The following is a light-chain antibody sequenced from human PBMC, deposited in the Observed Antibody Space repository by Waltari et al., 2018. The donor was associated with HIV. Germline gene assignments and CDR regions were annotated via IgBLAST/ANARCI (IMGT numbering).Light chain of an antibody. V-gene: IGLV3-25*03. CDR1: ALPKRY. CDR2: KDT. Sequence: SYELTQPPSVSVSPGQTAEITCSGDALPKRYSYWYRQKTGQAPVMVIYKDTKRPSGIPQRLAGSTSGTKVTPTISGVRAEDEADYYCQSVDDGGTHVVFGGGTKLTVL. J-gene: IGLJ2*01. CDR3: QSVDDGGTHVV.